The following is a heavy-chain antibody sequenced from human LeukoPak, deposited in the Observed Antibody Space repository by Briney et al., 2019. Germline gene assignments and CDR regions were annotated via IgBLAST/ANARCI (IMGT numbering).Heavy chain of an antibody. CDR2: IKHDGSAK. CDR1: GFTFSSYW. V-gene: IGHV3-7*01. Sequence: GGSLRLSCAASGFTFSSYWMNWVRQPPGKGLEWVANIKHDGSAKLYVDSVKGRFTISRDSAKNSLYLQMNGLRAEDTAVYFCSRGGADYSFDVWGHGTMVTVSP. D-gene: IGHD1-26*01. J-gene: IGHJ3*01. CDR3: SRGGADYSFDV.